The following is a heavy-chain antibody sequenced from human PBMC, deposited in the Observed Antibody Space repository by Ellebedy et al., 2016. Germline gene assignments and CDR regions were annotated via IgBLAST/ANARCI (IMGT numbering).Heavy chain of an antibody. Sequence: SETLSLTXTVSGGSISSSSYYWGWIRQPPGKGLEWIGSIYYSGSTYYNPSLKSRVTISVDTSKNQFSLKLSSVTAADTAVYYCARQKIPDTAPGDSWFDPWGQGTLVTVSS. CDR1: GGSISSSSYY. CDR2: IYYSGST. J-gene: IGHJ5*02. D-gene: IGHD5-18*01. CDR3: ARQKIPDTAPGDSWFDP. V-gene: IGHV4-39*01.